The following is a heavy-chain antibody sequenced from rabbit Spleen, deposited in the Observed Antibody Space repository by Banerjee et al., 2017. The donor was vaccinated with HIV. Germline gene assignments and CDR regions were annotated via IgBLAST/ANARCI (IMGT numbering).Heavy chain of an antibody. CDR1: GFSFSSNW. Sequence: QSLEESGGDLVKPGGTLTLTCTVSGFSFSSNWICWVRQAPGKGLEWIACIDVAKSGNTYYTTWAKGRFTISKTSSTTVTLQMTSLTAADTATYFCARDAAGREDFNLWGPGTLVTVS. CDR3: ARDAAGREDFNL. J-gene: IGHJ4*01. D-gene: IGHD4-2*01. V-gene: IGHV1S40*01. CDR2: IDVAKSGNT.